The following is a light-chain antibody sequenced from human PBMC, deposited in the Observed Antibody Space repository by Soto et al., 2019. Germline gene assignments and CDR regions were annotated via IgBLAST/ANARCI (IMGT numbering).Light chain of an antibody. Sequence: QSVLTQPPSVSVSPGQRVTISCTGSSSNIGARYDVHWYQQLPGTAPKLLIFDDSIRPSGVPDRFSASTSGTSAFLAITGLQAEDEADYYCQSYDTSLRGSVFGGGTKVTV. CDR2: DDS. CDR1: SSNIGARYD. CDR3: QSYDTSLRGSV. V-gene: IGLV1-40*01. J-gene: IGLJ3*02.